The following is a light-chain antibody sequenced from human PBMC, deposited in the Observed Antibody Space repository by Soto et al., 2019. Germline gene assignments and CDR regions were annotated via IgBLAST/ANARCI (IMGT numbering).Light chain of an antibody. CDR2: GAS. CDR1: QSVSNY. CDR3: QQYGGSPQT. V-gene: IGKV3-20*01. Sequence: EIVLTQSPGTLSLSPGERATLSCRASQSVSNYLAWYQQKPGQAPRLLICGASRRATVIPDRFSGSGSGTDFTLTISRLEPEDFAVYYCQQYGGSPQTFGQGTNVEIK. J-gene: IGKJ1*01.